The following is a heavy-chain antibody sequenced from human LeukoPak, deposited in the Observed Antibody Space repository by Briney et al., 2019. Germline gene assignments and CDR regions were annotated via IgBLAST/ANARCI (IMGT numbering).Heavy chain of an antibody. D-gene: IGHD6-19*01. J-gene: IGHJ4*02. CDR2: ISGSGGST. Sequence: GGSLRLSCAASGFTFSSYAMSWVRQAPGKGLEWVSAISGSGGSTYYADSVKGRFTISRDSSKNTLYLQMNSLRAEDTAVYYCAKDPRNIAVAGIFDYWGQGTLVTVSS. V-gene: IGHV3-23*01. CDR1: GFTFSSYA. CDR3: AKDPRNIAVAGIFDY.